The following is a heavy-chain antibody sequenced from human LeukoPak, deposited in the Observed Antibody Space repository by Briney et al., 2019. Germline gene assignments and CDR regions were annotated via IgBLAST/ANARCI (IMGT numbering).Heavy chain of an antibody. CDR2: LSSAGTNK. CDR3: ARDRPSTVFGVADYYYMDV. V-gene: IGHV3-30*04. J-gene: IGHJ6*03. Sequence: GGSLRLSCAASGFTFSNYAMHWVRQAPGKGLEWVAILSSAGTNKDYADSVKGRYTISRDNSKNTLYLQMDSLRVEDTAVYSCARDRPSTVFGVADYYYMDVWGKGTTVTVSS. D-gene: IGHD3-3*01. CDR1: GFTFSNYA.